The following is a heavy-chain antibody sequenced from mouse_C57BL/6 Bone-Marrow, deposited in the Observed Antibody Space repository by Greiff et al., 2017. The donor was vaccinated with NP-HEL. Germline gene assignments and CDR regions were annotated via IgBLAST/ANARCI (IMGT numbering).Heavy chain of an antibody. J-gene: IGHJ1*03. D-gene: IGHD1-1*01. Sequence: QVQLQQSGAELARPGASVKLSCKASGYTFTSYGISWVKQRTGQGLEWIGEIYPRSGNTYYTEKFKGKATLTADKSSSTAYMELRSLTSEDSAVYFCARSYYYGSSSRWYFDVWGTGTTVTVSS. CDR3: ARSYYYGSSSRWYFDV. CDR1: GYTFTSYG. CDR2: IYPRSGNT. V-gene: IGHV1-81*01.